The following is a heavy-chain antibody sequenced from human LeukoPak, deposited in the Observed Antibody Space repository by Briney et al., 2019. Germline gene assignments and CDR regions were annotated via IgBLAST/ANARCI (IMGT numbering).Heavy chain of an antibody. D-gene: IGHD7-27*01. Sequence: PSETLSLTCAVYGGSFSGYYWSWIRQPPGKGLEWIGEINNSASTNDNPSLMSRVSISVATSKNKISMKLSSVTATDTAVYYCARVYWGGRGDFVYWGQGTLVTVSS. CDR3: ARVYWGGRGDFVY. V-gene: IGHV4-34*01. CDR1: GGSFSGYY. J-gene: IGHJ4*02. CDR2: INNSAST.